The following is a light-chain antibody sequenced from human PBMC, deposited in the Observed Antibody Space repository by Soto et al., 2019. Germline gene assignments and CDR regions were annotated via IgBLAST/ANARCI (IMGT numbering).Light chain of an antibody. CDR3: QHRNYWLP. J-gene: IGKJ4*01. CDR1: QSISSY. V-gene: IGKV3-11*01. CDR2: DAS. Sequence: ELVLTQSPPSLSWSPGERASLSCRARQSISSYLAWYQQKPGQTPRLLTYDASNSATGIPARFSGSGSGTDFTLTSGSVEPEDFGVYYCQHRNYWLPFGGGTKVDIK.